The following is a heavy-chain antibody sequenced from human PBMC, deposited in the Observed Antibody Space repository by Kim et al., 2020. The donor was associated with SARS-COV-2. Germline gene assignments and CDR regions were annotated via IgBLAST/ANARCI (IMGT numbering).Heavy chain of an antibody. CDR1: GFTFSNAW. CDR3: TTDYYDSSGYPD. Sequence: GGSLRLSCAASGFTFSNAWMSWVRQAPGKGLEWVGRIKSKTDGGTTDYAAPVKGRFTISRDDSKNTLYLQMNSLKTEDTAVYYCTTDYYDSSGYPDWGQGTLVTVSS. V-gene: IGHV3-15*01. J-gene: IGHJ4*02. CDR2: IKSKTDGGTT. D-gene: IGHD3-22*01.